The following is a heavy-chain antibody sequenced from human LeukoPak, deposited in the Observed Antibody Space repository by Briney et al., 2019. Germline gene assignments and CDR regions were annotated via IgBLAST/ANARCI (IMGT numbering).Heavy chain of an antibody. D-gene: IGHD3-10*01. CDR3: ANSEFYVSGKYAGLDN. CDR2: IGDDT. V-gene: IGHV3-23*01. Sequence: GGSLRLSCAASGLTFSTYVMNWVRQAPGKGLEWVSTIGDDTYYADSVKGRITVSRDNSRNTLYLQMNFLGVEDTAVYYCANSEFYVSGKYAGLDNWGPGTLVTLSS. J-gene: IGHJ4*02. CDR1: GLTFSTYV.